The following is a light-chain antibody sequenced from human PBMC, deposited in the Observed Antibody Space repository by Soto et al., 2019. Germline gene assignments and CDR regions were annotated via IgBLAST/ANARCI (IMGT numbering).Light chain of an antibody. CDR1: SSNIGAGYD. CDR3: QSYDSSLSGLYV. Sequence: QSVLTRPPSVSRAPGHRVTISCTGSSSNIGAGYDVHWYQQLPGTAPKLLIYGNSNRPSGVPDRFSGSKSGTSASLAITGLQAEDEADYYCQSYDSSLSGLYVFGTGTKVTVL. CDR2: GNS. J-gene: IGLJ1*01. V-gene: IGLV1-40*01.